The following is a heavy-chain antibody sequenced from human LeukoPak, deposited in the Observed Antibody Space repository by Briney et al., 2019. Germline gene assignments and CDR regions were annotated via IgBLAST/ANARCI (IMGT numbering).Heavy chain of an antibody. J-gene: IGHJ4*02. CDR2: IYTSGST. CDR3: ARGGLTYYYDSSGYYWDY. D-gene: IGHD3-22*01. Sequence: SETLSLTCTVSGGSISSYYWSWIRQPAGKGLEWIGRIYTSGSTNYNPSLKSRVTMSVDTSKNQFSLKLSSVTAADTAVYYCARGGLTYYYDSSGYYWDYWGQGTLVTVSS. CDR1: GGSISSYY. V-gene: IGHV4-4*07.